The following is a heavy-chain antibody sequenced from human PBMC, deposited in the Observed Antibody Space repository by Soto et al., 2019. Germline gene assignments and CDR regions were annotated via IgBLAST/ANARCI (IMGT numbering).Heavy chain of an antibody. CDR1: GGSVSSGSYY. J-gene: IGHJ3*02. CDR3: ARGGCTNGVCGGDAFDI. D-gene: IGHD2-8*01. CDR2: IYYSGST. V-gene: IGHV4-61*01. Sequence: TLSLTCTVSGGSVSSGSYYWSWIRQPPGKGLEWIGYIYYSGSTNYNPSLKSRVTISVDTSKNQFSLKLSSVTAADTAVYYCARGGCTNGVCGGDAFDIWGQGTMVTVSS.